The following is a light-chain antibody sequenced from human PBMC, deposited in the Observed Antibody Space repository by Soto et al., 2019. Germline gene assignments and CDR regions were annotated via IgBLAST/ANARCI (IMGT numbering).Light chain of an antibody. CDR3: QQYNTYWT. J-gene: IGKJ1*01. Sequence: DIQMTQSPSTLSASVGDRVTISFRASQSISSWLAWYQQKPGKAPKLLIYKASSLESGVPSRFSGSGSGTEFTLTLSSLQPDDFATYYCQQYNTYWTFGQGTKVDIK. V-gene: IGKV1-5*03. CDR1: QSISSW. CDR2: KAS.